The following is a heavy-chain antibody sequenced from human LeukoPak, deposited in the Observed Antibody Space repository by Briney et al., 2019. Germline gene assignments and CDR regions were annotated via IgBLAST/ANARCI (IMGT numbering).Heavy chain of an antibody. V-gene: IGHV3-30-3*01. CDR3: ARDRSSSGGDY. D-gene: IGHD6-25*01. CDR2: ISYDGSNK. J-gene: IGHJ4*02. Sequence: GGSLRLSCAASGFTFSSYAMHWVRQAPGKGLEWVAVISYDGSNKYYADSVKGRFTISRDNSKNTLYLQMNSLRAEDTAVYYCARDRSSSGGDYWGQGTLVTVSS. CDR1: GFTFSSYA.